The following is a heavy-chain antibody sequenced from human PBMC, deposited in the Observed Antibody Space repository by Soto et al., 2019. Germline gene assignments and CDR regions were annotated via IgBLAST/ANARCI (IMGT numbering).Heavy chain of an antibody. V-gene: IGHV3-23*01. CDR3: AKEDSSGPLDY. Sequence: PGGSLRLSCAASGFTFSSYAMSWVRQAPGKGLEWVSRISGSGDNTYYADSVKGRFTISRDNSKNTLYLQMNSLRAEDTAAYYCAKEDSSGPLDYWGQGTLVTVSS. D-gene: IGHD6-19*01. J-gene: IGHJ4*02. CDR1: GFTFSSYA. CDR2: ISGSGDNT.